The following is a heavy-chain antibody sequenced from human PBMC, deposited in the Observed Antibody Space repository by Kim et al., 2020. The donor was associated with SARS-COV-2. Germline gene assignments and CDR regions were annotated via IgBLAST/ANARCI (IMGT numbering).Heavy chain of an antibody. CDR2: ISAYNGNT. D-gene: IGHD2-21*01. CDR3: ARDTPHPPGAVIAILIPFDY. V-gene: IGHV1-18*04. CDR1: GYTFTSYG. Sequence: ASVKVSCKASGYTFTSYGISWVRQAPGQGLEWMGWISAYNGNTNYAQKLQGRVTMTTDTSTSTAYMELRSLRSDDTAVYYCARDTPHPPGAVIAILIPFDYWGQGTLVTVSS. J-gene: IGHJ4*02.